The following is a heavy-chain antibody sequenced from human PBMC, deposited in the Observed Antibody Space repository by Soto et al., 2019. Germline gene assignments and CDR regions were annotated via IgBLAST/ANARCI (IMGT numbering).Heavy chain of an antibody. CDR1: GFTFSNTW. CDR3: RSYFDWVRGY. V-gene: IGHV3-15*01. Sequence: EVQLVESGGGLVKPGGSLRLSCAASGFTFSNTWMSWVRQAPGKGLEWIGRIKSKVDGGTTDYAAPLEGRFTISRDDSKNILYLQISSLKTEDTAIYYCRSYFDWVRGYWGQGTLVTVSS. CDR2: IKSKVDGGTT. J-gene: IGHJ4*02. D-gene: IGHD3-9*01.